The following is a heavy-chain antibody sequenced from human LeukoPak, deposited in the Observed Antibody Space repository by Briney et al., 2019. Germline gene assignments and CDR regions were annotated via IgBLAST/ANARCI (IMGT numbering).Heavy chain of an antibody. D-gene: IGHD1-26*01. V-gene: IGHV4-30-4*01. CDR1: GDSISSNNW. CDR3: VRRMVGAIRPFDY. CDR2: MYYSGST. J-gene: IGHJ4*02. Sequence: SETMSLTCTVSGDSISSNNWWNWVRQPPGKGLEWIGYMYYSGSTYYNPSLKSRVTISVDTSKNQFSLKLSSVTAADTAVYYCVRRMVGAIRPFDYWGQGTLVTVSS.